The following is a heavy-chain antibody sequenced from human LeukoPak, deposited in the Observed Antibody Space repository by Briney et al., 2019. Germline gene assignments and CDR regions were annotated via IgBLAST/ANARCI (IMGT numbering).Heavy chain of an antibody. CDR1: VCTHTSSA. V-gene: IGHV1-58*01. J-gene: IGHJ4*02. D-gene: IGHD3-22*01. CDR2: IVVCSGNT. CDR3: AAVPPTSYYYDSSGYYSLDY. Sequence: SVKVSCKASVCTHTSSAVQWVRQARGQRLEWLGWIVVCSGNTNYAQKFQERVTITRDMSTSTAYMELSSLRSEDTAVYYCAAVPPTSYYYDSSGYYSLDYWGQGTLVTVSS.